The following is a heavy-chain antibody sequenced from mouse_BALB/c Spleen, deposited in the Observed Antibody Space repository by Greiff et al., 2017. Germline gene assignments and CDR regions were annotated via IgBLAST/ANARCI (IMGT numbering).Heavy chain of an antibody. CDR2: ISYSGST. D-gene: IGHD1-1*01. J-gene: IGHJ4*01. V-gene: IGHV3-2*02. CDR3: AREGIYYYGSSYAMDY. Sequence: EVQRVESGPGLVKPSQSLSLTCTVTGYSITSDYAWNWIRQFPGNKLEWMGYISYSGSTSYNPSLKSRISITRDTSKNQFFLQLNSVTTEDTATYYCAREGIYYYGSSYAMDYWGQGTSVTVSS. CDR1: GYSITSDYA.